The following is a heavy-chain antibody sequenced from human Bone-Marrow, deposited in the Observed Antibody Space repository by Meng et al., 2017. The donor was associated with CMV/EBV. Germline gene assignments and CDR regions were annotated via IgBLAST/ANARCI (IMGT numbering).Heavy chain of an antibody. CDR1: GFMLSDYD. Sequence: GESLKISCVASGFMLSDYDIHWVRQPPGKGLQWVATISNDGSNKYYEDSVKGRFTICRDNSKNTLYLQMNTLRAEDTAVYYCARAWYSGSFYGMDVWGQGTTVTVSS. V-gene: IGHV3-33*05. CDR2: ISNDGSNK. CDR3: ARAWYSGSFYGMDV. J-gene: IGHJ6*02. D-gene: IGHD1-26*01.